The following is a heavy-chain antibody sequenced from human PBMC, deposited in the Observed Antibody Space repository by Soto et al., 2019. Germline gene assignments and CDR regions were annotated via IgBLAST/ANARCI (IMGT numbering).Heavy chain of an antibody. CDR2: ISHSGST. V-gene: IGHV4-34*01. J-gene: IGHJ3*02. Sequence: SETLSLTCAVYGGSVSGANYYWSWIRQPPGKGLEWIGEISHSGSTHFNPSLKSRVTISVDTSKNQFSLKLSSVTAADTAVYYCARLGGLGRPRAFDIWGQGTMVTVSS. CDR1: GGSVSGANYY. CDR3: ARLGGLGRPRAFDI. D-gene: IGHD3-16*01.